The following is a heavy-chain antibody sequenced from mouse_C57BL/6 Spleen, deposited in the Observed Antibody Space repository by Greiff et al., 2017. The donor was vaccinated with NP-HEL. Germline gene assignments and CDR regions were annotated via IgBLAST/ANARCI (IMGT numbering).Heavy chain of an antibody. CDR2: ISSGGDYI. V-gene: IGHV5-9-1*02. Sequence: EVQRVESGEGLVKPGGSLKLSCAASGFTFSSYAMSWVRQTPEKRLEWVAYISSGGDYIYYADTVKGRFTISRDNARNTLYLQMSSLKSEDTAMYYCTRASVVATDYWGQGTLVTVSA. J-gene: IGHJ3*01. D-gene: IGHD1-1*01. CDR3: TRASVVATDY. CDR1: GFTFSSYA.